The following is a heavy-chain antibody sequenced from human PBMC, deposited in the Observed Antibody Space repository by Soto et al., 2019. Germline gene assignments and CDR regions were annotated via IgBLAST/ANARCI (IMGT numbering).Heavy chain of an antibody. J-gene: IGHJ5*02. CDR1: GFTFSSYW. V-gene: IGHV3-7*01. CDR2: IKQDGSEK. CDR3: ARGEMYYDFWSGYWSVKKAGNWFDP. D-gene: IGHD3-3*01. Sequence: PGGSLRLSCAASGFTFSSYWMSWVRQAPGKGLEWVANIKQDGSEKYYVDSVKGRFTISRDNAKNSLYLQMNSLRAEDTAVYYCARGEMYYDFWSGYWSVKKAGNWFDPWGQGTLVTVSS.